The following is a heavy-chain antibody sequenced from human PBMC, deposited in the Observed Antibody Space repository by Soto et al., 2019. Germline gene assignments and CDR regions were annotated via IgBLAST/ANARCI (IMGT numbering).Heavy chain of an antibody. J-gene: IGHJ3*02. CDR2: INPNSGGT. V-gene: IGHV1-2*04. Sequence: QVQLVQSGAEVKKPGASVKVSCKASGYTFTGYYMHWVRQAPGQGLEWMGWINPNSGGTNYAQKFQGWVTMTRDTSIRTACMELSRLRADDTAVYYCARGWGPEGADAFDIWGQGTMVTVSS. D-gene: IGHD3-16*01. CDR3: ARGWGPEGADAFDI. CDR1: GYTFTGYY.